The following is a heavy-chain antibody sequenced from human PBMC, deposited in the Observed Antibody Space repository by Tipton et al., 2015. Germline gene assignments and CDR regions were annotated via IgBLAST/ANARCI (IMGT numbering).Heavy chain of an antibody. V-gene: IGHV4-61*01. CDR1: GGSVSSGSYY. Sequence: TLSLTCSVSGGSVSSGSYYWSWIRQPPGKGLEWIGYIYYSGSTNYNPSLRSRVAMSMDTSKNQISLKLTSATAADTAIYYCARHKDSGTYPLDYWGQGTLVTVSS. CDR3: ARHKDSGTYPLDY. D-gene: IGHD3-10*01. J-gene: IGHJ4*02. CDR2: IYYSGST.